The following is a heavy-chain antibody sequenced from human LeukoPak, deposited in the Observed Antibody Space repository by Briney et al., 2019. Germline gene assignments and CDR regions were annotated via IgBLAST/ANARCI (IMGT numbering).Heavy chain of an antibody. Sequence: SQTLSLTCTVSGGSISSSSYYWGWIRQPPGKGLEWIGSIYYSGSTYYNPSLKSRVTISVDTSKNQFSLKLSSVTAADTAVYYCARDYTSIAAGSGYWGQGTLVTVSS. J-gene: IGHJ4*02. D-gene: IGHD6-6*01. CDR2: IYYSGST. CDR1: GGSISSSSYY. V-gene: IGHV4-39*02. CDR3: ARDYTSIAAGSGY.